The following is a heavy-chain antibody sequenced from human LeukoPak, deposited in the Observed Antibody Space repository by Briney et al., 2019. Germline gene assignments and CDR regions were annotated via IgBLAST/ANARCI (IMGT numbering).Heavy chain of an antibody. J-gene: IGHJ3*02. CDR3: AIHVSGDLYEAFDI. CDR1: GYSISSGYY. CDR2: IYHSGST. V-gene: IGHV4-38-2*01. Sequence: PSETLSLTCALSGYSISSGYYWGWIRQHPGKGLEWIGTIYHSGSTYYNPSLKSRVTISVDTSKNQFSLKLSSVTAADTAVYYCAIHVSGDLYEAFDIWGQGTMVTVSS. D-gene: IGHD4-17*01.